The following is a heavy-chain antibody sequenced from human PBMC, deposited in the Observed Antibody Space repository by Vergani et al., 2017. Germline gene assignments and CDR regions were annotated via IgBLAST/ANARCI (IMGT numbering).Heavy chain of an antibody. Sequence: QMQLVQSGAEMKKTGSSVKVSCKASGYTFTYRYLHWVRQAPGQALEWMGWITPFNGNTHYAQKFQDRVTITRDRSMSTAYMELSSLRSEDTAMYYCALAESSTSCITSVCITPDTGSWFDPWGQGTLVTVSS. D-gene: IGHD2-2*01. J-gene: IGHJ5*02. CDR1: GYTFTYRY. CDR2: ITPFNGNT. V-gene: IGHV1-45*02. CDR3: ALAESSTSCITSVCITPDTGSWFDP.